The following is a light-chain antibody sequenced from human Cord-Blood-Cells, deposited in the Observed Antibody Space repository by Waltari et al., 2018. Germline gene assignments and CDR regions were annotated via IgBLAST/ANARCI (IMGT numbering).Light chain of an antibody. J-gene: IGKJ4*01. CDR3: QQYDNLPLT. CDR2: DAS. Sequence: DIQMTQSPSSLSASVGDSVPIPCQANQDISNYLNSYQQKPGKAPKLLIYDASNMETGVPSRFSGSGSGTDFTFTISSLQPEDIATYYCQQYDNLPLTFGGGTKVEIK. CDR1: QDISNY. V-gene: IGKV1-33*01.